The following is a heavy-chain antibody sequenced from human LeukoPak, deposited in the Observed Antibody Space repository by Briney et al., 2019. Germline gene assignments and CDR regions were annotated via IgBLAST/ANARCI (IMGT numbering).Heavy chain of an antibody. CDR1: GFTFSSYG. Sequence: GRSLRLTCAASGFTFSSYGMHWVRQAPGKGLEWVAVISYDGSNKYYADSVKGRFTISRDNSKNTLYLQMNSLRADDTAVYYCAKEDVAYYDRNYYYAMDVWGQGTTVTVSS. J-gene: IGHJ6*02. D-gene: IGHD3-22*01. CDR3: AKEDVAYYDRNYYYAMDV. CDR2: ISYDGSNK. V-gene: IGHV3-30*18.